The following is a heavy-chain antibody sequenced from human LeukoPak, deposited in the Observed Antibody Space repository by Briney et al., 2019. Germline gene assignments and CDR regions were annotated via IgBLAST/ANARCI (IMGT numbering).Heavy chain of an antibody. V-gene: IGHV4-30-4*02. Sequence: SETLSLTCTVSGGSISSGDYYWSWIRQPPGKGLEWIGYIYYSGSTYYNPSLKSRVTISVDTSKNQFSLKLTSVTAADTAMYYCVRDRELTYWGQGTLVTVSS. CDR2: IYYSGST. D-gene: IGHD5-24*01. J-gene: IGHJ4*02. CDR1: GGSISSGDYY. CDR3: VRDRELTY.